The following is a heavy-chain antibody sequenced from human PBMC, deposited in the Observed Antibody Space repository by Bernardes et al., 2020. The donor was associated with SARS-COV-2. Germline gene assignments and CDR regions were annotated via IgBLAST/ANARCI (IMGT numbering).Heavy chain of an antibody. D-gene: IGHD5-12*01. Sequence: ALRLSCAASGLIFSNYWMHWVRQAPGEGLVWVSRINTDGSSTSYADSVKGRFTISRDNAKNTLYLQMNSLRAEDTAVYYCTRGGYEPFDYWGQGTLVTVSS. CDR1: GLIFSNYW. J-gene: IGHJ4*02. CDR2: INTDGSST. V-gene: IGHV3-74*01. CDR3: TRGGYEPFDY.